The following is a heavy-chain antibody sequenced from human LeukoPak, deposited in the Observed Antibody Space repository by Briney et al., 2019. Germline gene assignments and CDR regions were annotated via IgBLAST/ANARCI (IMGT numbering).Heavy chain of an antibody. V-gene: IGHV3-30-3*01. J-gene: IGHJ4*02. CDR2: ISFDGGNK. Sequence: GGSLRLSCATSGFTFSMSAMRWVRLALGKGLDWVAVISFDGGNKFYADSVKGRFSISRDNSKNTLYLQMNSLGLDDTAVYFCARGRAGIAAAGFDYWGQGTLVTVSS. D-gene: IGHD6-13*01. CDR3: ARGRAGIAAAGFDY. CDR1: GFTFSMSA.